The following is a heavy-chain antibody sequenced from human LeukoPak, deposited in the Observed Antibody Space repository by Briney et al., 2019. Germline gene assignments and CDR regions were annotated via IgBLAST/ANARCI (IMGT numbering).Heavy chain of an antibody. CDR1: GYTFTGYY. CDR3: ARDSPLIRFLEWLFDY. D-gene: IGHD3-3*01. J-gene: IGHJ4*02. Sequence: GASVKVSCKASGYTFTGYYMHWVRQAPGQGLEWMGWINPNSGGTNYAQKFQGRVTMTRDTSISTAYMELRSLRSDDTAVYYCARDSPLIRFLEWLFDYWGQGTLVTVSS. CDR2: INPNSGGT. V-gene: IGHV1-2*02.